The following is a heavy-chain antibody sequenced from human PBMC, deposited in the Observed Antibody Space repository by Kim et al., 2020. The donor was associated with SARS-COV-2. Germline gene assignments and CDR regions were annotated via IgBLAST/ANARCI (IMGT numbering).Heavy chain of an antibody. J-gene: IGHJ6*02. CDR1: GFTFSSYA. D-gene: IGHD6-13*01. Sequence: GGSLRLSCAASGFTFSSYAMSWVRQAPGKGLEWVSVIYSGGSSTYYADSVKGRFTISRDNSKNTLYLQMNSLRAEDTAVYYCAKEVFSSSWYREFLGVAGGAYGMDVWGQGTTVTVSS. CDR3: AKEVFSSSWYREFLGVAGGAYGMDV. V-gene: IGHV3-23*03. CDR2: IYSGGSST.